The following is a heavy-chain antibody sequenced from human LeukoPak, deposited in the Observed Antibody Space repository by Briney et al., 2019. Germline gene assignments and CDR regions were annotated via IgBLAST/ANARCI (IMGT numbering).Heavy chain of an antibody. D-gene: IGHD4-11*01. CDR1: GFTFNSYA. CDR2: ISSSTI. Sequence: GGSLRLSCAASGFTFNSYAMKWVRQAPGKGLEWVSYISSSTIFHADSVKDRFTISRDNAKNSMYLQMNNLRAEDTAVYYCARDSNYAFDIWGQGTMVTVSS. CDR3: ARDSNYAFDI. J-gene: IGHJ3*02. V-gene: IGHV3-48*04.